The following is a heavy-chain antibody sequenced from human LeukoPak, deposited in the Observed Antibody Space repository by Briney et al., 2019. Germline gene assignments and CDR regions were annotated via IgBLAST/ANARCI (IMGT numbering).Heavy chain of an antibody. J-gene: IGHJ5*02. CDR3: ARGKRYSSSWFYNRFDP. CDR1: GFTFSSYS. CDR2: ISSSSSTI. D-gene: IGHD6-13*01. Sequence: GGSLRLSCAASGFTFSSYSMNWVRQAPGKGLEWVSYISSSSSTIYYADSVKGRFTISRDNAKNSLYLQMNSLRAGDTAVYYCARGKRYSSSWFYNRFDPWGQGTLVTVSS. V-gene: IGHV3-48*04.